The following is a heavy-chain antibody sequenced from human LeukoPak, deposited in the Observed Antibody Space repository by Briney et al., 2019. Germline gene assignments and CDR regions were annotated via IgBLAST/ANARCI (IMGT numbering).Heavy chain of an antibody. J-gene: IGHJ4*02. CDR1: GYSISNGYY. Sequence: SGTLSLTCTVSGYSISNGYYWGWIRQPPGKGLEWIGSIYHSGSTYYNPSLKSRVTMSVDTSKNQFSLKLSSVTAADTAVYYCARSIGGVVVMPCDYWGQGTLVTVSS. CDR2: IYHSGST. CDR3: ARSIGGVVVMPCDY. V-gene: IGHV4-38-2*02. D-gene: IGHD3-22*01.